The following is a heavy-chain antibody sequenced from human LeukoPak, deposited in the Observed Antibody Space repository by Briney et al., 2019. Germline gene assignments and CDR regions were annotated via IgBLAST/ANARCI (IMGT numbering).Heavy chain of an antibody. CDR3: ATDTYYYDSSGYRDFDY. V-gene: IGHV1-46*01. D-gene: IGHD3-22*01. Sequence: ASVKVSCKASGYTFTSYSIYWVRQAPGQGLEWMGIINPSGGSTSNAQKFQGRVTVTRDTSTSTVYMELSSLRSEDTAVYYCATDTYYYDSSGYRDFDYWGQGTLVTVSS. CDR1: GYTFTSYS. CDR2: INPSGGST. J-gene: IGHJ4*02.